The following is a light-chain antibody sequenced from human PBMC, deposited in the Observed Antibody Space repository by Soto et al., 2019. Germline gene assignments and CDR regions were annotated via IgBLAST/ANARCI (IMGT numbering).Light chain of an antibody. J-gene: IGKJ4*01. CDR2: DAS. V-gene: IGKV3-15*01. CDR3: QQYNNWPPLT. Sequence: EILMTQSPATLSVSPGERATLSCRASQSVSSNLAWYQQKPGQAPRLLIYDASTRTTGVPARFSGSGSGTEFTLTINSLQSEDFAVYYCQQYNNWPPLTFGGGTKVAIK. CDR1: QSVSSN.